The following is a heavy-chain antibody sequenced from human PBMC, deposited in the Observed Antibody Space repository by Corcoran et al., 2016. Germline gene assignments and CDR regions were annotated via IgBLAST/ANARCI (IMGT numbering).Heavy chain of an antibody. CDR2: ISSSSSYT. CDR3: ARDLGDSELWGGYPNPDDYYYMDV. D-gene: IGHD3-3*01. CDR1: GFTFSDYY. J-gene: IGHJ6*03. Sequence: VQLVESGGGLFKPGGSLRLSCAASGFTFSDYYMSWIRQAPGKGLEWVSYISSSSSYTNYAASVKGRFTISRDNAKNSQYLQMNSLRAEETSVDYCARDLGDSELWGGYPNPDDYYYMDVWGKGTTVTVSS. V-gene: IGHV3-11*06.